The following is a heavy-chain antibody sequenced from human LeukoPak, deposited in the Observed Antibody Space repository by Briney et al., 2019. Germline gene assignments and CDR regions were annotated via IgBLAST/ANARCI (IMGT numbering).Heavy chain of an antibody. D-gene: IGHD3-3*01. CDR2: ISGSGGST. V-gene: IGHV3-23*01. CDR3: ARATRVAQPYYDFWSGYSKFHPYFDY. Sequence: GGSLRLSCAASGFTFSSYAMSWVRQAPGKGLEWVSAISGSGGSTYYADSVKGRFTISRDNSKNTLYLQMNSLRSEDTAVYYCARATRVAQPYYDFWSGYSKFHPYFDYWGQGTLVTVSS. J-gene: IGHJ4*02. CDR1: GFTFSSYA.